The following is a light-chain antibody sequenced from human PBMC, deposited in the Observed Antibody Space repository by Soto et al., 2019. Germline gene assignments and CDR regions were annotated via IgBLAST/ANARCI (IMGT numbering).Light chain of an antibody. Sequence: QSALTQPASVSGSPGQSITISCTGTSSDVGGYNYVSWYQQHPGKAPKLMIYDVSNRPSGVSNPFSGSKSGNTAFLTISGLQAEDEADYYCSSYTSSSTGVFGSGTKLTVL. CDR3: SSYTSSSTGV. V-gene: IGLV2-14*01. J-gene: IGLJ1*01. CDR2: DVS. CDR1: SSDVGGYNY.